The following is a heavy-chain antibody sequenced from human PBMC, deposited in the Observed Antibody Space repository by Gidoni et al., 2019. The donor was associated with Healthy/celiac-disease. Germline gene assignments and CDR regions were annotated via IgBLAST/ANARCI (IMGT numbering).Heavy chain of an antibody. D-gene: IGHD4-17*01. CDR2: ISGSGGST. CDR1: GFTFSSYA. J-gene: IGHJ6*02. Sequence: EVQLLESGGGLVQPGGSLRLSCAASGFTFSSYAMSWVRQAPGKGLEWVSAISGSGGSTYYADSVKGRFTISRDNSKNTLYLQMNSLRAEDTAVYYCAKDDTYGDYYYYGMDVWGQGTTVTVSS. CDR3: AKDDTYGDYYYYGMDV. V-gene: IGHV3-23*01.